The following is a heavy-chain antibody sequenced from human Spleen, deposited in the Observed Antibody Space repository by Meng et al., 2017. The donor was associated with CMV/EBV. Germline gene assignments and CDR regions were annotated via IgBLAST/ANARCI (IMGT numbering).Heavy chain of an antibody. V-gene: IGHV4-39*07. Sequence: GSLRLSCTVSGGSISSSSYYWGWVRQPPGKGLDWIGSIYFSGSTYNNPSLRSRVSMSVDTSKNQFSLKLTSVTAADTAVYFCARVARTGTTSDWFDPWGQGSLVTVSS. D-gene: IGHD1-1*01. CDR1: GGSISSSSYY. CDR3: ARVARTGTTSDWFDP. J-gene: IGHJ5*02. CDR2: IYFSGST.